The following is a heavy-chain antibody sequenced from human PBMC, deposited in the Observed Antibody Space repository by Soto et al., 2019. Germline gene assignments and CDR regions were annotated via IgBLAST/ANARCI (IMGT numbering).Heavy chain of an antibody. D-gene: IGHD1-7*01. Sequence: SQTLSLTCAIYGDRVSSNSAAWNWIRQSPTGGLEWLGRTYYRTKWYNDYAVSVKSRITINPDTSKNQFSLQLNSVTPEDTAVYYCARGKKTGTTRWFDPWGQGTLVTVSS. CDR2: TYYRTKWYN. CDR1: GDRVSSNSAA. CDR3: ARGKKTGTTRWFDP. J-gene: IGHJ5*02. V-gene: IGHV6-1*01.